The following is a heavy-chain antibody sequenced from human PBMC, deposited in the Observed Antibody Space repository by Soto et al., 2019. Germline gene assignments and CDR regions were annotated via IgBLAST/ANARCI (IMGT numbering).Heavy chain of an antibody. J-gene: IGHJ6*02. D-gene: IGHD3-3*01. CDR1: GYTFTSYG. Sequence: ASVKVSCKASGYTFTSYGISWVRQAPGQGLEWMGWISAYNGNTNYAQKLQGRVTMTTDTSTSTAYMELRSLRSDDTAVYYCARDRVLVDYDFWSGTLSMDVWGQGTTVTVSS. V-gene: IGHV1-18*04. CDR3: ARDRVLVDYDFWSGTLSMDV. CDR2: ISAYNGNT.